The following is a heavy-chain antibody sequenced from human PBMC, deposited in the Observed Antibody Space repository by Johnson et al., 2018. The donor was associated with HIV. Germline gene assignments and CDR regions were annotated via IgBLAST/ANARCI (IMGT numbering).Heavy chain of an antibody. J-gene: IGHJ3*02. CDR3: ARDRADSSSWFTAFDI. Sequence: VQLVESGGGLVQPGGSLRLSCAASGFTFDSYWMSWVRQAPGKGLEWVANIKQDGSEKYYVDSVKGRFTISRDNAKNSLYLQMNSLRAEDTAVYYCARDRADSSSWFTAFDIWGQGTMVTVSS. D-gene: IGHD6-13*01. CDR1: GFTFDSYW. V-gene: IGHV3-7*01. CDR2: IKQDGSEK.